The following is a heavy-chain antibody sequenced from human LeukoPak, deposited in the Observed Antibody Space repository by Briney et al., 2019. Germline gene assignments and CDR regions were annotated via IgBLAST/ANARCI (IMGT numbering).Heavy chain of an antibody. CDR2: ISGSGGTT. D-gene: IGHD3-16*02. CDR1: GFTFSSYA. V-gene: IGHV3-23*01. J-gene: IGHJ5*02. CDR3: AKDPPQYYDYVWGSYRYNDWFDP. Sequence: GGSLRLSCAASGFTFSSYAMSWVRQAPGKGLEWVSAISGSGGTTHYADSVKGRFTISRDNSKNTLYLQMNSLRAEDTAVYYCAKDPPQYYDYVWGSYRYNDWFDPWGQGTLVTVSS.